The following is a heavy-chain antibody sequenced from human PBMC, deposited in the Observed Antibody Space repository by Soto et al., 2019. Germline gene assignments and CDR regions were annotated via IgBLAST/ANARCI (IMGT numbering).Heavy chain of an antibody. CDR3: ARNTATVVTPLGMDV. D-gene: IGHD4-17*01. CDR1: GYSFTSYW. J-gene: IGHJ6*02. CDR2: IYPGDSET. Sequence: PGESLKISCKGSGYSFTSYWIGWVRQMPGKGLEWMGIIYPGDSETRYSPSFQGQVTISADKSISTAYLQWSSLKASDTAMYYCARNTATVVTPLGMDVWGQGTTVTVAS. V-gene: IGHV5-51*01.